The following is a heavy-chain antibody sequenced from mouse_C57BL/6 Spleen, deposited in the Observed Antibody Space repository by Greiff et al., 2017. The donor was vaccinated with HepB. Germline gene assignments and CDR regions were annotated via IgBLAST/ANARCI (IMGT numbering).Heavy chain of an antibody. V-gene: IGHV1-55*01. CDR1: GYTFTSYW. CDR3: ARGNIAMGY. CDR2: IYPGSGST. Sequence: QVQLKQPGAELVKPGASVKMSCKASGYTFTSYWITWVKQRPGQGLEWIGDIYPGSGSTNYNEKFKSKATLTVDASSITAYMQLSILTSEDSAVYYCARGNIAMGYWGQGTSVTVSS. J-gene: IGHJ4*01. D-gene: IGHD5-2*01.